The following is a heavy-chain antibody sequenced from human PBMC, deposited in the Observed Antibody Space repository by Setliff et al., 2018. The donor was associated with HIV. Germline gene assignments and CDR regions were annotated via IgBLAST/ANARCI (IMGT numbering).Heavy chain of an antibody. V-gene: IGHV4-39*07. D-gene: IGHD4-17*01. CDR3: ARVPTQGDYGSDAFDI. Sequence: SETLSLTCTVSGGSISSNNYYWGWIRQPPGKGLVWIGSIYYSGSTYYNPSLKSRVTISVDTSKNQFSLKLSSVTAADTAVYYCARVPTQGDYGSDAFDIWGQGTMVTVSS. J-gene: IGHJ3*02. CDR2: IYYSGST. CDR1: GGSISSNNYY.